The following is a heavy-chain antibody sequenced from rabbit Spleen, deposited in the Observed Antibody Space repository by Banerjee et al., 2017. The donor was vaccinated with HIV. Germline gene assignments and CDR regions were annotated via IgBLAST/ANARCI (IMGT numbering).Heavy chain of an antibody. J-gene: IGHJ6*01. CDR3: ARDTSSSFSSYGMDL. CDR2: IDAGSSGFT. V-gene: IGHV1S40*01. D-gene: IGHD1-1*01. Sequence: QSLEESGGGLVKPGASLTLTCKASGFSFNSDYYICWVRQAPGKGLEWIACIDAGSSGFTYFASWAKGRFTISKTSSTTVTLQMTSLTAADTATYFCARDTSSSFSSYGMDLWGQGTLVTVS. CDR1: GFSFNSDYY.